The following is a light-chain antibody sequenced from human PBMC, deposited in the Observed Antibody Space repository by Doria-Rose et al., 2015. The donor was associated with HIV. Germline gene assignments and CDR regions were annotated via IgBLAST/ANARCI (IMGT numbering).Light chain of an antibody. CDR2: DGS. V-gene: IGKV3-20*01. CDR3: HQYGTSWT. CDR1: QSFSSTY. Sequence: TQSPGTLSLSPGERATLSCSASQSFSSTYLAWYQQKPGQAPSLLIYDGSTRATGIPDRFSASGSGTDFTLTINRLEPEDFALYYCHQYGTSWTFGQGTKVGI. J-gene: IGKJ1*01.